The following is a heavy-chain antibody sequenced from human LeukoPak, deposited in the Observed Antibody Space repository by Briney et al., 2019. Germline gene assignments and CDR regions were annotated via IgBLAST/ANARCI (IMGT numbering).Heavy chain of an antibody. CDR1: GGSISSYY. CDR2: IYYSGST. Sequence: SETLSLTCTASGGSISSYYWSWIRQPPGKGLEWIGYIYYSGSTNYNPSLKSRVTISVDTSKNQFSLKLSSVTAADTAVYYCARDHRPLADEGLNWFDPWGQGTLVTVSS. CDR3: ARDHRPLADEGLNWFDP. J-gene: IGHJ5*02. V-gene: IGHV4-59*01. D-gene: IGHD3-3*02.